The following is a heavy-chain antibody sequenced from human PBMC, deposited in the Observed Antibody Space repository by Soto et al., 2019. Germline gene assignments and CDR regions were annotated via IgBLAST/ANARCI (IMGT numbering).Heavy chain of an antibody. CDR2: ISWNSGSI. D-gene: IGHD3-9*01. Sequence: EVQLVESGGGLVQPGRSLRLSCAASGFTFDDYAMHWVRQAPGKGLEWVSGISWNSGSIGYADSVKGRFTISRDNAKNSLYLQMNSLRAEDTALYYCAKDMGLEVYFDWLGDAFDIWGQGTMVTVSS. V-gene: IGHV3-9*01. CDR1: GFTFDDYA. J-gene: IGHJ3*02. CDR3: AKDMGLEVYFDWLGDAFDI.